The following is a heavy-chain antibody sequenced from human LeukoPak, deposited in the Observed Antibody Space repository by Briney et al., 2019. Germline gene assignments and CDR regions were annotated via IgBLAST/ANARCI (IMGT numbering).Heavy chain of an antibody. V-gene: IGHV4-31*03. J-gene: IGHJ4*02. Sequence: PSETLSLTCTVSGGSISSGGYYWSWIRQHPGKGLEWIGYIYYSGSTYYNPSLKSRVTISVDTSKNQFSLKLSSVTAADTAVYYCARGRVVDQDIVVVGFDYWGQGTLVTVSS. CDR2: IYYSGST. D-gene: IGHD2-2*01. CDR1: GGSISSGGYY. CDR3: ARGRVVDQDIVVVGFDY.